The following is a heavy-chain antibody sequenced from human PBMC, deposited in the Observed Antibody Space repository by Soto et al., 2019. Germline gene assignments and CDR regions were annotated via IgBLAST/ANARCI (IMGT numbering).Heavy chain of an antibody. CDR1: GFTFSNAW. V-gene: IGHV3-15*07. J-gene: IGHJ4*01. Sequence: GGSLRLSCAASGFTFSNAWINWVRQAPGKGLEWVGRIKSKIDGGTTDFAAPVKGRFAISRDDSKNSAYMQMNRLKIEDTAVYYCTTGSYIDMPIVRFDYWCHEALVTVSS. D-gene: IGHD2-15*01. CDR3: TTGSYIDMPIVRFDY. CDR2: IKSKIDGGTT.